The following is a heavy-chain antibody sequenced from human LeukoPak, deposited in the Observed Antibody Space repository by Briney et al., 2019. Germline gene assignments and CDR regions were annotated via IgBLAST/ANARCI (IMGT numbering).Heavy chain of an antibody. J-gene: IGHJ6*02. CDR2: IIPIFGTA. CDR3: ARGLRDSPVDYGMDV. Sequence: ASVKVSCKASGYTFTSYYMHWVRQAPGQGLEWMGGIIPIFGTANYAQKFQGRVTITADESTSTAYMELSSLRSEDTAVYYCARGLRDSPVDYGMDVWGQGTTVTVSS. CDR1: GYTFTSYY. V-gene: IGHV1-69*13.